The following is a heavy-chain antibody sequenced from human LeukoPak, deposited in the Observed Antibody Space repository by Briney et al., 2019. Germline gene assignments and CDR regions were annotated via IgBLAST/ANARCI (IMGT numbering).Heavy chain of an antibody. CDR1: GGSISSSNW. CDR2: IYHSGST. V-gene: IGHV4-4*02. CDR3: ASAYSSSWYDWFDP. J-gene: IGHJ5*02. Sequence: SGTLSLTCAVSGGSISSSNWWSWVRQPPGKGLEWIGEIYHSGSTNYNPSLKSRVTISVDKSKNQFSLKLSSVTAADTAVYYCASAYSSSWYDWFDPWGQGTRVTVSS. D-gene: IGHD6-13*01.